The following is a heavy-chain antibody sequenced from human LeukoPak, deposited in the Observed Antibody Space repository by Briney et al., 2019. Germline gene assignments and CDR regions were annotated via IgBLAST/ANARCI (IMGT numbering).Heavy chain of an antibody. Sequence: GRSLRLSCAASGFTFSSYGMHWVRQAPAKGLEWVAVISYDGSNKYYADSVKGRFTISRDNSKNTLYLQMNSLRAEDTAVYYCEKAITMVRGVISSSLTTDDGMDVWGQGTTVTVSS. CDR2: ISYDGSNK. D-gene: IGHD3-10*01. V-gene: IGHV3-30*18. CDR1: GFTFSSYG. CDR3: EKAITMVRGVISSSLTTDDGMDV. J-gene: IGHJ6*02.